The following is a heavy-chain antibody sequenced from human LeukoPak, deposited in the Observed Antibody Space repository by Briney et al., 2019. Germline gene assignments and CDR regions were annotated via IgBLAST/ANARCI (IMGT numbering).Heavy chain of an antibody. D-gene: IGHD6-13*01. CDR3: ARGWSLHIAPEGDFDY. CDR2: MNPNSGNT. Sequence: GASVKVSCKASGYTFASYGISWVRQAPGQGLEWMGWMNPNSGNTGYAQKFQGRVAMTRNTSISTAYMELSSLRSEDTAVYYCARGWSLHIAPEGDFDYWGQGTLVTVSS. CDR1: GYTFASYG. J-gene: IGHJ4*02. V-gene: IGHV1-8*02.